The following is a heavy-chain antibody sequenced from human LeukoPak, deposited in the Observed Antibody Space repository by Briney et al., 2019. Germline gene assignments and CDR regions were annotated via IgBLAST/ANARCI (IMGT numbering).Heavy chain of an antibody. Sequence: SETLSLTCAVSGGSISSSNWWSWVRQPPGKGLEWIGEIYHSGSTNYNPSLKSRVTISVDKSKNQFSLKLSSVTAADTAVYYCARGGPMVRGAPNAFDIWGQGTMVTVSS. CDR3: ARGGPMVRGAPNAFDI. J-gene: IGHJ3*02. V-gene: IGHV4-4*02. D-gene: IGHD3-10*01. CDR1: GGSISSSNW. CDR2: IYHSGST.